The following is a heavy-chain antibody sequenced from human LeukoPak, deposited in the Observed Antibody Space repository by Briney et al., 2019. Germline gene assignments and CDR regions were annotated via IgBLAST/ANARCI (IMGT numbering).Heavy chain of an antibody. J-gene: IGHJ6*02. D-gene: IGHD5-12*01. Sequence: GASVKVSCKASGYTFTSYGISWVRQAPGQGLEWMGWISAYNGNTNYAQKLQGRVTMTTDTSTSTAYMELRSLRSDDTAVYYCARVPGFPYYYYYGMDVWGQGTTVTVSS. CDR1: GYTFTSYG. CDR3: ARVPGFPYYYYYGMDV. V-gene: IGHV1-18*01. CDR2: ISAYNGNT.